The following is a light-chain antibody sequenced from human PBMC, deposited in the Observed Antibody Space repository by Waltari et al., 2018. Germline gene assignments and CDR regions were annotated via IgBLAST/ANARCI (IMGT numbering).Light chain of an antibody. CDR1: QSVRTF. CDR2: DAS. CDR3: QQRSDWLT. Sequence: EVVLTQSPAILSLSPGERATLSCRASQSVRTFVTWYQQKPGKAPRLLIYDASNRAAGIPARFSGSGSGTDFTLTISSLEPEDFAVYYCQQRSDWLTFGGGTRVEIK. V-gene: IGKV3-11*01. J-gene: IGKJ4*01.